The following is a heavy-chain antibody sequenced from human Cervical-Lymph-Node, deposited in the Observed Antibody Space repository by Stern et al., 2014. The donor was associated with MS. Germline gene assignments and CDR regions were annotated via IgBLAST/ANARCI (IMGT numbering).Heavy chain of an antibody. J-gene: IGHJ4*02. CDR2: ISWNSGNI. V-gene: IGHV3-9*01. CDR1: GFTFDDYA. CDR3: AKDINLRGTYYFDY. D-gene: IGHD2-15*01. Sequence: EVQLEESGGGLVQPGRSLRLSCAASGFTFDDYAMHWVRQAPGKCLAWVSGISWNSGNIGYADSVKGRFTISRDNAKNSLYLQMNSLRAEDTALYYCAKDINLRGTYYFDYWGQGTLVTVSS.